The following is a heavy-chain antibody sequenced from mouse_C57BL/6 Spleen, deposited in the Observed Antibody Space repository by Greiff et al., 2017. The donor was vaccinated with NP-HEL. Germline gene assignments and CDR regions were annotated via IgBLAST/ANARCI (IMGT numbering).Heavy chain of an antibody. D-gene: IGHD2-4*01. V-gene: IGHV1-7*01. CDR3: ARSLYDYDPYYFDY. CDR1: GYSFTSYW. Sequence: QVQLQQSGAELAKPGASVKLSCKASGYSFTSYWMHWVKQRPGQGLEWIGYINPRSGYTKYNQKFKDKATLTADKSSSTAYMQLRSLTYEDSAVYYCARSLYDYDPYYFDYWGQGTTLTVSS. J-gene: IGHJ2*01. CDR2: INPRSGYT.